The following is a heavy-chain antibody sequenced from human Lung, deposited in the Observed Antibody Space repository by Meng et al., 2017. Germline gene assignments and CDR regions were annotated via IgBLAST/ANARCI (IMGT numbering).Heavy chain of an antibody. CDR3: AHSWGSGYYFGPLDY. J-gene: IGHJ4*02. V-gene: IGHV2-5*02. CDR1: GSSLSTSGVA. Sequence: QITLKESGPALVKPTQTPTLTCTLSGSSLSTSGVAMGWIRQPPGKALEWLALIYWDDEKRYSPSLKSRLTITKDTSKNHVVLTMTNMDPVDTATYYCAHSWGSGYYFGPLDYWGQGTLVTVSS. CDR2: IYWDDEK. D-gene: IGHD3-22*01.